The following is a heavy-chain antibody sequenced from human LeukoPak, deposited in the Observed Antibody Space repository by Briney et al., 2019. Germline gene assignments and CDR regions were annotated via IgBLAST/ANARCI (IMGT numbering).Heavy chain of an antibody. D-gene: IGHD3-10*01. J-gene: IGHJ4*02. CDR1: GYTFTSYD. CDR3: ARVGRYYGSGSSTYFDY. V-gene: IGHV1-8*03. Sequence: GASVKVSCKASGYTFTSYDINWVRQATGQGLEWMGWMNPNSGNTGYAQKFQGRVTITRNTSISTAYMELSSLRSEDTAVYYCARVGRYYGSGSSTYFDYWGQGTLVTVSS. CDR2: MNPNSGNT.